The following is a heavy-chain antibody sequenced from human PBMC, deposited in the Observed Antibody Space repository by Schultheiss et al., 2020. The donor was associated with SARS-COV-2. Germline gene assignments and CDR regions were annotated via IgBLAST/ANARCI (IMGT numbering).Heavy chain of an antibody. D-gene: IGHD5-18*01. Sequence: SETLSLTCTVSGGSISNYYWSWIRQSPGKGLEWLGYIYHSGRTNYNPSLKSRVTISVDTSRNQFSLKLSSLTAADTAVYYCASSPFGYSYGYYWGQGTLVTVSS. CDR2: IYHSGRT. J-gene: IGHJ4*02. V-gene: IGHV4-4*09. CDR1: GGSISNYY. CDR3: ASSPFGYSYGYY.